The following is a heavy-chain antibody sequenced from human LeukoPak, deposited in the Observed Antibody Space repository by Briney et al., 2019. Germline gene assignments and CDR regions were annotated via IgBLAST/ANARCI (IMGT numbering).Heavy chain of an antibody. CDR2: ISSKGGTT. D-gene: IGHD3-22*01. CDR1: GFSFSNNA. CDR3: ASTYHYDSSGYYPFDY. Sequence: GASLRLSCSASGFSFSNNAMHWVPQAPGKGLEYVSGISSKGGTTGYADSVKGRFTISRDNSKRTLFLQMSSLRTEDTAIYYCASTYHYDSSGYYPFDYWGQGTLVTVSS. J-gene: IGHJ4*02. V-gene: IGHV3-64D*09.